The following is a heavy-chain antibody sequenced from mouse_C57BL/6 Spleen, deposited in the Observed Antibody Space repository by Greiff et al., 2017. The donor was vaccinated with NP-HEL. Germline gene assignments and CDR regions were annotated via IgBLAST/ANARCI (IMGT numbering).Heavy chain of an antibody. V-gene: IGHV7-3*01. CDR2: IRNKANGYTT. J-gene: IGHJ4*01. Sequence: EVMLVESGGGLVQPGGSLSLSCAASGFTFTDYYMSWVRQPPGKALEWLGFIRNKANGYTTEYNASVKGRFTISRDKSQSILYLQMTALRAEDSATYYCARYMDYWGQGTSVTVSS. CDR1: GFTFTDYY. CDR3: ARYMDY.